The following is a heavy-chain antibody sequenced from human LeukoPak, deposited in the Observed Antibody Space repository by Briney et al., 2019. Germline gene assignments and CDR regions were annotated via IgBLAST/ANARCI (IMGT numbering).Heavy chain of an antibody. CDR2: ITPIFGTA. CDR1: GYTFNIYA. D-gene: IGHD3-22*01. Sequence: GASVKVSCKASGYTFNIYAMHWVRQAPGQGLVWMGGITPIFGTASYAQKFQGRVTITADKSTSTAYMELSSLRSEDTAVYYCARDLTYYYDSSGNDAFDIWGQGTMVTVSS. CDR3: ARDLTYYYDSSGNDAFDI. V-gene: IGHV1-69*06. J-gene: IGHJ3*02.